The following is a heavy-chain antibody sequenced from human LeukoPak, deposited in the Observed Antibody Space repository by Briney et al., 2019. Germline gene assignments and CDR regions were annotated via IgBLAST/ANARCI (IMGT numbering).Heavy chain of an antibody. CDR3: AKEPPEWFGESYFDY. J-gene: IGHJ4*02. CDR2: ISYDGGNK. V-gene: IGHV3-30*18. Sequence: PGGSLRLSCAASGFAFSSYGIHWVRQAPGKGLEGVATISYDGGNKYYADSVKGRFTISRDNSKNTLYLQMNSLRAEDTAVYYCAKEPPEWFGESYFDYWGQGTLVTVSS. CDR1: GFAFSSYG. D-gene: IGHD3-10*01.